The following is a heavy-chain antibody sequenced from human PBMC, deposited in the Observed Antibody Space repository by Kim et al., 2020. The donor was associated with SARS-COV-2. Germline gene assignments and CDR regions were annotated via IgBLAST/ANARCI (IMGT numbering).Heavy chain of an antibody. J-gene: IGHJ4*01. CDR3: ARGYISGPFDS. Sequence: TGYADSAKGRFAISRDNAKNSLYLQMNSLRAEDTALYYCARGYISGPFDSWGHGTLVTVSS. D-gene: IGHD6-19*01. CDR2: T. V-gene: IGHV3-20*03.